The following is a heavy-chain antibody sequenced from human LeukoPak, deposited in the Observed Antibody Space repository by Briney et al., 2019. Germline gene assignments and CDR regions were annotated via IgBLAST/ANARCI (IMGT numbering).Heavy chain of an antibody. CDR1: GVSINSNSYY. CDR2: IYYSGST. D-gene: IGHD6-13*01. J-gene: IGHJ6*03. V-gene: IGHV4-39*01. CDR3: ARVYFYSSSLGYYYYYMDV. Sequence: SETLSLTCTVSGVSINSNSYYWGWIRQPPGKGLEWIGSIYYSGSTYYNPSLKSRVTISVDTSKNQFSLKLSSVTAADTAVYYCARVYFYSSSLGYYYYYMDVWGKGTTVTVSS.